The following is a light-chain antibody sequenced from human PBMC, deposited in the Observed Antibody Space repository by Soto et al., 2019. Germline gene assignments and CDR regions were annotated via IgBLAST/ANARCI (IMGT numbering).Light chain of an antibody. CDR1: SSDVGGYNY. CDR3: CSYAGRYTYV. CDR2: DVS. J-gene: IGLJ1*01. Sequence: QSVLTQPRSGSGSPGQSVTISCTGASSDVGGYNYVSWYQQHPGKAPKLMIYDVSKRPSGVPDRFSGSKSGNTASLTISGLQTEDEADYSCCSYAGRYTYVFGTGTKVTVL. V-gene: IGLV2-11*01.